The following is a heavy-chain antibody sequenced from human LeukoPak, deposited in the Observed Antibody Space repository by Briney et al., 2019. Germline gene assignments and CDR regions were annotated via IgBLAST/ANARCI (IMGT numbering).Heavy chain of an antibody. D-gene: IGHD2-21*02. Sequence: PGGSLRLSCAASGFTFDDYGMSWVRQAPGKGLEWVSYISSSGSTIYYADSVKGRFTISRDNAKNSLYLQMNSLRAEDTAVYYCARTFPAYCGGDCYSDYWGQGTLVTVSS. CDR1: GFTFDDYG. CDR3: ARTFPAYCGGDCYSDY. V-gene: IGHV3-11*04. J-gene: IGHJ4*02. CDR2: ISSSGSTI.